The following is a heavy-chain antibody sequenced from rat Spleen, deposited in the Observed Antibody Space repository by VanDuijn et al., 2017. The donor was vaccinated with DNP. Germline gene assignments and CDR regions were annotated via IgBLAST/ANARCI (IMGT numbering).Heavy chain of an antibody. J-gene: IGHJ2*01. Sequence: EVQLVESGGGLVQPGRSLKLSCAVSGITFSDYNMAWVRQAPKKGLEWVATISNTGDNTYYSDSVKGRFSLSRDNAKSTLYLQVNSLRSEDTATYYCTSNPHIRTAAPFDYWGRGVMVTVSS. CDR3: TSNPHIRTAAPFDY. CDR2: ISNTGDNT. V-gene: IGHV5-7*01. CDR1: GITFSDYN. D-gene: IGHD3-8*01.